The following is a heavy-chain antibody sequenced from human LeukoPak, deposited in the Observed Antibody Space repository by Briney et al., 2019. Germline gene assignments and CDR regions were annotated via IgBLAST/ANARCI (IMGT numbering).Heavy chain of an antibody. Sequence: GGSLRLSCAASGFSFSSYGMHWVRQAPGKGLEWVAFIRYDGSYKYYADSVKGRFTISRDDSKNTVYLQMNSLRAEDTAVYYCAKDGVRSYYYMDVWGKGTTVTVSS. V-gene: IGHV3-30*02. D-gene: IGHD3-16*01. CDR1: GFSFSSYG. CDR3: AKDGVRSYYYMDV. J-gene: IGHJ6*03. CDR2: IRYDGSYK.